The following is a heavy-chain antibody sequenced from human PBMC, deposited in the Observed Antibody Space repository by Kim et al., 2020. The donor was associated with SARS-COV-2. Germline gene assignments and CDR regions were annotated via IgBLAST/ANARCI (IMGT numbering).Heavy chain of an antibody. Sequence: GGSLRLSCAASGFTFSSYWMHWVRQAPGKGLVWVSRINSDGSSTSYADSVKGRFTISRDNAKNTLYLQMNSLRAEDTAVYYCARDFRGSLPPGPPGYWGQGTLVTVSS. V-gene: IGHV3-74*01. D-gene: IGHD1-26*01. CDR1: GFTFSSYW. CDR2: INSDGSST. J-gene: IGHJ4*02. CDR3: ARDFRGSLPPGPPGY.